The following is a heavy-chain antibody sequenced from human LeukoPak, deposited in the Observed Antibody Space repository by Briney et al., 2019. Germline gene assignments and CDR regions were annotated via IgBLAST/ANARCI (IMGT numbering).Heavy chain of an antibody. J-gene: IGHJ4*02. CDR2: IYYSAST. V-gene: IGHV4-61*03. CDR3: ASRSSIWSGYQDTLYYFDS. CDR1: GGSVNSGTYY. Sequence: PSETLSLTCTVSGGSVNSGTYYWNWIRQPPGKGLEWIGYIYYSASTNYNPSLKSRVTILVDTSKNHSSLKLSSVTAADTAVYYCASRSSIWSGYQDTLYYFDSWGQGTLVTVSS. D-gene: IGHD3-3*01.